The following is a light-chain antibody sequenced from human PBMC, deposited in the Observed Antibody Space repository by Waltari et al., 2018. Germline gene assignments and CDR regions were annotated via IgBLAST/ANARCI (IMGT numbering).Light chain of an antibody. CDR2: DAS. J-gene: IGKJ4*01. CDR1: QSISRY. V-gene: IGKV3-11*01. Sequence: EIVLTQSPATLSLSPGERATLSCRSSQSISRYLGWYQQKPGQVPRLLIYDASNRATGIPARFSGSGYGTDFTLTISSLEPEDFALYYCQQRSIWPLTFGGGTKVEI. CDR3: QQRSIWPLT.